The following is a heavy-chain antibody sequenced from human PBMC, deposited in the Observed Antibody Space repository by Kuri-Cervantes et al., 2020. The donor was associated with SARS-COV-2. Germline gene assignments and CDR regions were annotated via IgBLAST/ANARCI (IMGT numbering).Heavy chain of an antibody. CDR1: GGSISSYYW. CDR3: ARDRYDFWSGLGYYYYGMDV. J-gene: IGHJ6*02. D-gene: IGHD3-3*01. V-gene: IGHV3-74*01. CDR2: INSDGSST. Sequence: ETLSLTCTVSGGSISSYYWMHWVRQAPGKGLVWVSRINSDGSSTSYADSVKGRFTISRDNAKNTLYLQMNSLRAEDTAVYYCARDRYDFWSGLGYYYYGMDVWGQGTTVTVSS.